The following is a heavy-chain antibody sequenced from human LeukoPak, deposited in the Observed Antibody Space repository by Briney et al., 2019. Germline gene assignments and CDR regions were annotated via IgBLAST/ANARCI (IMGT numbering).Heavy chain of an antibody. CDR3: ARVYGSGIYFDY. Sequence: SETLSLTCTGSGGSISSYYWSWIRQPAGKGLEWIGRIDTSGNTNYKPSLKSRVTISVDTSKNQFSLKLSSVTAADTAVYYCARVYGSGIYFDYWGQGTLVTVSS. CDR1: GGSISSYY. CDR2: IDTSGNT. V-gene: IGHV4-4*07. D-gene: IGHD3-10*01. J-gene: IGHJ4*02.